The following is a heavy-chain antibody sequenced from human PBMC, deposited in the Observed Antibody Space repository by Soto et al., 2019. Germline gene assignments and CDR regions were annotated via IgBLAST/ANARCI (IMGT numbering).Heavy chain of an antibody. CDR3: ALEDRIAVAGTLDY. CDR2: INPSGGST. Sequence: GASVNVSCKASGYTFTSYYMHWVRQAPGQGLEWMGIINPSGGSTSYAQKFQGRVTMTRDTSTSTVYMELSGLRSEDTAVYYCALEDRIAVAGTLDYWGQGTLVTVSS. D-gene: IGHD6-19*01. J-gene: IGHJ4*02. CDR1: GYTFTSYY. V-gene: IGHV1-46*03.